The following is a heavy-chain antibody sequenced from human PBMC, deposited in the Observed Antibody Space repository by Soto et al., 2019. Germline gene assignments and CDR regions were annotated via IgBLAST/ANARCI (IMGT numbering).Heavy chain of an antibody. J-gene: IGHJ2*01. D-gene: IGHD3-9*01. V-gene: IGHV4-39*01. Sequence: PSETLSLTCTVSGGSISSYYWVWIRQPPGKGLEWIGSIYYSGTTYYNPSLESRVTISIDTSKNQFSLKVSSLTAADTAVYYCAKTGPYDILTYWYFDLWGRGTLVTVPQ. CDR1: GGSISSYY. CDR3: AKTGPYDILTYWYFDL. CDR2: IYYSGTT.